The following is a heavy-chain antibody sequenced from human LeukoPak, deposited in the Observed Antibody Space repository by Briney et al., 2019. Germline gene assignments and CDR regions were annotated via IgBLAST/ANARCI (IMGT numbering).Heavy chain of an antibody. Sequence: GGSLRLSCAASGFTFSNYGMHWVRQAPGKGLEWVAFIRYDGSNKYYADSVKGRFTISRDNAKNSLYLQMNSLRAEDTALYYCASMIAGAFDIWGQGTMVTVSS. CDR1: GFTFSNYG. V-gene: IGHV3-30*02. D-gene: IGHD3-22*01. CDR2: IRYDGSNK. CDR3: ASMIAGAFDI. J-gene: IGHJ3*02.